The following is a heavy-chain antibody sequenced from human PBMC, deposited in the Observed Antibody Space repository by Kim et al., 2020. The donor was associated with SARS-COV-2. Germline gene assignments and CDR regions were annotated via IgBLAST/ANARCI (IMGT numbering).Heavy chain of an antibody. CDR3: ATVVPAASRLFFQGAYYYYGMDV. D-gene: IGHD2-2*01. V-gene: IGHV3-23*01. CDR1: GFTFSSYA. CDR2: ISGSGGST. J-gene: IGHJ6*02. Sequence: GGSLRLSCAASGFTFSSYAMSWVRQAPGKGLEWVSAISGSGGSTYYADSVKGRFTISRDNSKNTLYLQMNSLRAEDTAVYYCATVVPAASRLFFQGAYYYYGMDVWGQGTTVTVSS.